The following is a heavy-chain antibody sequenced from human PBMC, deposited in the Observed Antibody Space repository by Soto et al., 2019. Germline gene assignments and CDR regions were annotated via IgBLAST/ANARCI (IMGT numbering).Heavy chain of an antibody. D-gene: IGHD6-13*01. V-gene: IGHV3-30-3*01. Sequence: GGSLRLSCAASGFTFSSYAMHWVRQAPGKGLEWVAVISYDGSNKYYADSVKGRFTISRDNSKNTLYLQMNSLRAEDTAVYYCGRGYSSSWSLDYGGQETLVT. CDR2: ISYDGSNK. CDR3: GRGYSSSWSLDY. CDR1: GFTFSSYA. J-gene: IGHJ4*02.